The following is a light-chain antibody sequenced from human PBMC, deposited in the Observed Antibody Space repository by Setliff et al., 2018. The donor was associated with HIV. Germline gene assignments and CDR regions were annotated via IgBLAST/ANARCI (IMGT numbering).Light chain of an antibody. CDR1: SSNIGSNY. Sequence: QSVLTQQPSASGTPGQRVTITCSGSSSNIGSNYVYWYQQLPGTAPKLLIYRSNLRPSGVPDRFSGSKSVTSASLAISGLRSEEEADYYCAAWDDSLSGLYVFGAGTKVTVL. CDR3: AAWDDSLSGLYV. CDR2: RSN. V-gene: IGLV1-47*01. J-gene: IGLJ1*01.